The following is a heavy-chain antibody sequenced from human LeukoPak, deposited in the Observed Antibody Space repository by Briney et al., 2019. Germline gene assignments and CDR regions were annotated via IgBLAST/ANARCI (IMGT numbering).Heavy chain of an antibody. CDR2: ISSNGGST. CDR3: VKRASYCSSTSCHNWFDP. CDR1: GFTFSSYA. V-gene: IGHV3-64D*06. J-gene: IGHJ5*02. D-gene: IGHD2-2*01. Sequence: GRSLRLSCSASGFTFSSYAMHWVRQAPGKGLEYVSAISSNGGSTYYADSVKGRFTISRDNSKNTLYLRMSSLRAEDTAVYYCVKRASYCSSTSCHNWFDPWGQGTLVTVSS.